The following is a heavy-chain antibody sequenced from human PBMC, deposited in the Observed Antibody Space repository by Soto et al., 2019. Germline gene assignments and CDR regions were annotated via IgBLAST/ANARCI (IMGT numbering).Heavy chain of an antibody. V-gene: IGHV1-18*01. D-gene: IGHD2-15*01. Sequence: GASVKVSCKSSGYTFTSYGISWVRQAPGQGLEWMGWISAYNGNTNYAQKLQGRVTMTTDTSTSTAYMELRSLRSDDTAVYYCARDLSPQSEDDNWFDPWGQGTLVTVSS. CDR2: ISAYNGNT. CDR3: ARDLSPQSEDDNWFDP. CDR1: GYTFTSYG. J-gene: IGHJ5*02.